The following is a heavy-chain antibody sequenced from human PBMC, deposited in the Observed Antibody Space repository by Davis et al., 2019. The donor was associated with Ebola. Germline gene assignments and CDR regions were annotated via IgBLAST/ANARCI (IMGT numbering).Heavy chain of an antibody. Sequence: PGGSLRLSCKGSGYSFSSHWIGWVRQPPGKGLEWMGIIYPGDSDTRYSPSSQGQVTFPADKSISTAYLQWSSLKASDTAIYYCARPSDYGDYKNYQYWGQGTPVTVSS. V-gene: IGHV5-51*01. J-gene: IGHJ1*01. CDR2: IYPGDSDT. CDR3: ARPSDYGDYKNYQY. D-gene: IGHD4-17*01. CDR1: GYSFSSHW.